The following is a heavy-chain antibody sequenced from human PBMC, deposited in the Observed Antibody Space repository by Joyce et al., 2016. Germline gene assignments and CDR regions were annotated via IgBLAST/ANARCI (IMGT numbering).Heavy chain of an antibody. CDR2: IFYSGST. V-gene: IGHV4-30-4*01. J-gene: IGHJ6*02. CDR3: AREDNTSHYAMDV. D-gene: IGHD2-2*01. CDR1: GGSISSDDYY. Sequence: QVQLQESGPGLVKPSQTLSLTCTVSGGSISSDDYYWSWIRQPPGKGLEWIGYIFYSGSTYSNPSLKSRITMSVDKSKNQFSLKLSSVTAADTAVYYCAREDNTSHYAMDVWGQGTTVTVSS.